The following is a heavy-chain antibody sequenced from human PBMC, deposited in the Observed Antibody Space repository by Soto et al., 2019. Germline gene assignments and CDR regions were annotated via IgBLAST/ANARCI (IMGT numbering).Heavy chain of an antibody. V-gene: IGHV1-8*01. CDR1: GYTFTSYD. CDR3: ARGPNCSGGSCYSSRYYYYYMDV. J-gene: IGHJ6*03. CDR2: MNPNSGNT. Sequence: QVQLVQSGAEVKKPGASVKVSCKASGYTFTSYDINWVRQATGQGLEWMGWMNPNSGNTGYAHKFQGRVTITRNTSIRTAYMELSSLRSEDTAVYYCARGPNCSGGSCYSSRYYYYYMDVWGKGTTVTVSS. D-gene: IGHD2-15*01.